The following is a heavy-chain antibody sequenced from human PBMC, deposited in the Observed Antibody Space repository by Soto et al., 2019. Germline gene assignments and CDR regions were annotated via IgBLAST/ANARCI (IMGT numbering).Heavy chain of an antibody. V-gene: IGHV3-9*01. CDR3: AKASLTAGGVYYGFDV. CDR2: ISWSGSSV. D-gene: IGHD2-21*02. Sequence: EVQLVESGGGLVQPGRSLRISCAASGFTFDDYAMHWVRQAPGKGLEWVSGISWSGSSVGYGDSVKGRFTVSRDNAKNYLYLQMNSLRAEDTALYYCAKASLTAGGVYYGFDVWGHGTTVTVSS. CDR1: GFTFDDYA. J-gene: IGHJ6*02.